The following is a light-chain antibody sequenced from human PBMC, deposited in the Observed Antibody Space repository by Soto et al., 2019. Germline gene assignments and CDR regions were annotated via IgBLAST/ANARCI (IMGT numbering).Light chain of an antibody. Sequence: EIVMTQSPATLSVSPGERATLSCRASQSVSSNLAWYQQKPGQAPSLLIIGASSRATGIPARCSGSRCGTKFTLNISSLQSEDVAVYYCRQYNNWPPLTFGGGTNVEIK. CDR1: QSVSSN. CDR3: RQYNNWPPLT. CDR2: GAS. J-gene: IGKJ4*01. V-gene: IGKV3-15*01.